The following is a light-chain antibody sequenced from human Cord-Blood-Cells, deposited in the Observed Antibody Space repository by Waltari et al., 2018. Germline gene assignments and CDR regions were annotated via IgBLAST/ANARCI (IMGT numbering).Light chain of an antibody. J-gene: IGLJ1*01. CDR1: NIGSKS. V-gene: IGLV3-21*03. CDR3: QVWDSSSDSYV. CDR2: DDS. Sequence: SYVLTQPPSVPVAPGKTATLTCRGNNIGSKSVHWYQQKPGPAPVLFVYDDSDRPSGIPERFSGSNSGNTATLTISRVEAGDEADYYGQVWDSSSDSYVFGTGTKVTVL.